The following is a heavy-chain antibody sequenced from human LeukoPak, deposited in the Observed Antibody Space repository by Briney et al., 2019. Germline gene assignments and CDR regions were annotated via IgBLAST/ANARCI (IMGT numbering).Heavy chain of an antibody. V-gene: IGHV3-23*01. Sequence: PGGSLRLSCAASGFTFSSYAMTWVRQAPGKGLEWVSAVRGSGGSTYYADSVKGRFTISRDNSKNTLYLQMNSLRAEDTAVYYCAKDVSYCSDGSCYVIVESYFDYWGQGTLVTVSS. CDR1: GFTFSSYA. D-gene: IGHD2-15*01. CDR3: AKDVSYCSDGSCYVIVESYFDY. CDR2: VRGSGGST. J-gene: IGHJ4*02.